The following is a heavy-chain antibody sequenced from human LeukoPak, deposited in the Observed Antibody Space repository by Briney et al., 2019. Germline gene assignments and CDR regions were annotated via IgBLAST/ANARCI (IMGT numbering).Heavy chain of an antibody. V-gene: IGHV4-4*07. D-gene: IGHD6-13*01. Sequence: SETLSLTCSVSGASITSYYWSWIRQPAGKGLEWIGRIYTSGSTDYNPSLKSRVTMSVDTSKNQFSLKLNSVTAADTAVHYCARYSSSSSFDCWGQGTLVTVSS. CDR2: IYTSGST. CDR1: GASITSYY. CDR3: ARYSSSSSFDC. J-gene: IGHJ4*02.